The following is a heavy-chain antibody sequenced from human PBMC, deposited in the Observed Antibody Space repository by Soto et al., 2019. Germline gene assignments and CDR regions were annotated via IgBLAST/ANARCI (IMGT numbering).Heavy chain of an antibody. CDR1: GASISSTYW. CDR2: IYHTGST. Sequence: QVQLRESGPGLAKPSGTLSLTCVVSGASISSTYWWSWVRQPPGKGLEWIGEIYHTGSTKYNPSLKSRVTISIDKSNNEFSLKLNSVTAADTAVYYCATLPPRIEVVVTPIPTWGQGILVTVSS. D-gene: IGHD2-21*02. CDR3: ATLPPRIEVVVTPIPT. V-gene: IGHV4-4*02. J-gene: IGHJ5*02.